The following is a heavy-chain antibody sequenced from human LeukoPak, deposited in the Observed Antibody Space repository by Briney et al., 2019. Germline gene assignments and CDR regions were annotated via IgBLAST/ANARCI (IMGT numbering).Heavy chain of an antibody. D-gene: IGHD2-15*01. CDR2: ISSSSSYI. J-gene: IGHJ4*02. V-gene: IGHV3-21*01. Sequence: PGGSLRLSCAASGLTFSSYSMNWVRQAPGKGLEWVSSISSSSSYIYYADSVKGRFTISRDNAKNSLYLQMNSLRAEDTAVYYCARGDGKGSPYFDYWGQGTLVTVSS. CDR3: ARGDGKGSPYFDY. CDR1: GLTFSSYS.